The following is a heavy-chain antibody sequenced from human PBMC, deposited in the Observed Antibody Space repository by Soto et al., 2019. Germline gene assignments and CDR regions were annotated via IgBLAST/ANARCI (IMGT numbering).Heavy chain of an antibody. D-gene: IGHD5-12*01. J-gene: IGHJ4*02. CDR3: AREFSKYSGYDFDY. CDR2: ISSSSSYI. Sequence: EVQLVESGGGLVKPGGSLRLSCAASGFTFSSYSMNWVRQAPGKGLEWVSSISSSSSYIYYADSVKGRFTISRDNAKNSLYLQMNSLRAEDTAVYYCAREFSKYSGYDFDYWGQGTLVTVSS. CDR1: GFTFSSYS. V-gene: IGHV3-21*01.